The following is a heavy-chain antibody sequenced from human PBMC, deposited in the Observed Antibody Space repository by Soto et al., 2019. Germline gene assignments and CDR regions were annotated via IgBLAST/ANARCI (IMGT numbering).Heavy chain of an antibody. J-gene: IGHJ4*02. V-gene: IGHV3-30*18. CDR1: GFTFSSYG. CDR3: AKDKGVVVVAATYDY. Sequence: QVQLVESGGGVVQPGRSLRLSCAASGFTFSSYGMHWVRQAPGKGLEWVAVISYDGSNKYYADSVKGRFTISRDNSKNTLYLQMNSLRAEDTAVYCCAKDKGVVVVAATYDYWGQGTLVTVSS. CDR2: ISYDGSNK. D-gene: IGHD2-15*01.